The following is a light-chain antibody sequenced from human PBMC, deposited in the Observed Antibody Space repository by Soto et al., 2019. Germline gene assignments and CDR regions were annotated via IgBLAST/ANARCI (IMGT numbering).Light chain of an antibody. CDR2: DAS. CDR1: QSISDY. J-gene: IGKJ1*01. Sequence: DLQMTQSPSTLSASVGDRVIITCRASQSISDYLAWYQQKPGKAPKLLIYDASNLESGAPSTFSGSGSGTEFTLTISSLQPDDFATYYCQQYYTYWHMFGQGTKVDIK. CDR3: QQYYTYWHM. V-gene: IGKV1-5*01.